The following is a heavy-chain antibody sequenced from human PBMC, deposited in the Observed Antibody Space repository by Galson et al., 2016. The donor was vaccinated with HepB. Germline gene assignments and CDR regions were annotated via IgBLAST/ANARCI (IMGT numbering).Heavy chain of an antibody. J-gene: IGHJ4*02. D-gene: IGHD6-19*01. CDR3: ARGPSGLGYSDN. CDR2: VIPVFGTR. CDR1: GGTFSNYA. V-gene: IGHV1-69*06. Sequence: SVKVSCKASGGTFSNYAINWVRQAPGQGLEWMGRVIPVFGTRNYAERFQGRVTISADKSTSTAYMDLSSLRSEDTAVYYCARGPSGLGYSDNWGQGTLVTVSS.